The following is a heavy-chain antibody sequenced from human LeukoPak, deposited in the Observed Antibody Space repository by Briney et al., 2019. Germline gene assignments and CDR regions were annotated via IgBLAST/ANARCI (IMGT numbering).Heavy chain of an antibody. J-gene: IGHJ6*02. V-gene: IGHV3-49*04. D-gene: IGHD5-18*01. CDR2: IRSKTYGGTT. CDR1: GFTFGDHA. Sequence: GGSLRLSCTASGFTFGDHAMSWVRQAPGKGVERVGFIRSKTYGGTTEYAASVKGRFTISRDDSKSIAYLQMNSLKTEDTAVYYCTRGPTQQWLYYGMDVWGQGTTVTVSS. CDR3: TRGPTQQWLYYGMDV.